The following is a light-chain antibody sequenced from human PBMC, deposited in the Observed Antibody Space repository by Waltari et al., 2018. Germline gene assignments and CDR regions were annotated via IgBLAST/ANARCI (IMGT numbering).Light chain of an antibody. CDR2: DVS. V-gene: IGLV2-14*01. Sequence: QSALTQPASVSGSPGQSITISCTGTSRDVGGYNYVSWYQQHPGKVPKLLIFDVSNRPSGVSNRFSGSKSGNTASLTISGLQAEDESDYYCCSFTSRSTWVFGGGTKPTVL. J-gene: IGLJ3*02. CDR1: SRDVGGYNY. CDR3: CSFTSRSTWV.